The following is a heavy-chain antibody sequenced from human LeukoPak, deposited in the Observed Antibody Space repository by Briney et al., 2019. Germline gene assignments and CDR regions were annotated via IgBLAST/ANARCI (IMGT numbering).Heavy chain of an antibody. J-gene: IGHJ5*02. CDR2: INPSGGST. D-gene: IGHD2-2*01. V-gene: IGHV1-46*01. CDR1: GYTFTSYY. CDR3: ASWRVPARRFGP. Sequence: GASVKVSCKASGYTFTSYYMHWVRQAPGQGLEWMGIINPSGGSTSYAQKFQGRVTMTRDTSTSTVYMELSSLRSEDTAVYYCASWRVPARRFGPWGQGTLVTVSS.